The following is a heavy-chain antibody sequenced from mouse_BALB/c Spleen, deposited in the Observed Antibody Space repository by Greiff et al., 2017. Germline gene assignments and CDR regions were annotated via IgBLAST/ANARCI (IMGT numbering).Heavy chain of an antibody. CDR2: ISSGGST. CDR1: GFTFSSYA. CDR3: ARGWSYAMDY. Sequence: EVKLMESGGGLVKPGGSLKLSCAASGFTFSSYAMSWVRQTPEKRLEWVASISSGGSTYYPDSVKGRFTISRDNARNILYLQMSSLRSEDTAMYYCARGWSYAMDYWGQGTSVTVSS. J-gene: IGHJ4*01. V-gene: IGHV5-6-5*01. D-gene: IGHD1-1*02.